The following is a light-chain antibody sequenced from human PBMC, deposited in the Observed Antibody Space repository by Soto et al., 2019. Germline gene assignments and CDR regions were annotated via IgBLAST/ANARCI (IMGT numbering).Light chain of an antibody. CDR3: QQYNDN. J-gene: IGKJ2*01. CDR1: QSISNW. V-gene: IGKV1-5*01. Sequence: DIQMTQSPSTLSASVGDRVTITCRASQSISNWLAWYQEKPGKAPKVLIYDASSLERGVPSRFSGSGSGTEFTLTISNLQPDDFATYYCQQYNDNFGQGTKLEIK. CDR2: DAS.